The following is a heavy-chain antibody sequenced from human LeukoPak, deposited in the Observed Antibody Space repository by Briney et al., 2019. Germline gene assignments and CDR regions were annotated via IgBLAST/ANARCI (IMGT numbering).Heavy chain of an antibody. CDR1: GYTFSGYY. CDR2: INPNTGDT. D-gene: IGHD6-13*01. Sequence: GASVKISCKASGYTFSGYYMHWVRQAPGQGLEWMGWINPNTGDTKYAQKFQGRVTMTRDTSLSIAYMELSRLRSDDTAVYFCARDMWQQFDWFDPWGQGTLVTVSS. CDR3: ARDMWQQFDWFDP. V-gene: IGHV1-2*02. J-gene: IGHJ5*02.